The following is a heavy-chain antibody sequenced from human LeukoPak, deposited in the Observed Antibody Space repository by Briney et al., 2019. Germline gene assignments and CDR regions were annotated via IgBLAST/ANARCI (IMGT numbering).Heavy chain of an antibody. CDR3: ARAQRLKWGMAAAGQGLDY. CDR1: GGSISSGSYY. J-gene: IGHJ4*02. D-gene: IGHD6-13*01. CDR2: IYTSGST. V-gene: IGHV4-61*02. Sequence: PSETLSLTCTVSGGSISSGSYYWSWIRQPAGKGLEWIGRIYTSGSTNYNPSLKSRVTISVDTSKNQFSLKLSSVTAADTAVYYCARAQRLKWGMAAAGQGLDYWGQGTLVTVSS.